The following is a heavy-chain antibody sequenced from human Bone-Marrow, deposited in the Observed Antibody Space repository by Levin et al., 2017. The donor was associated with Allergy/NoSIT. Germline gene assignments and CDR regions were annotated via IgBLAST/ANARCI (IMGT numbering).Heavy chain of an antibody. Sequence: GGSLRLSCAASGITFSNAWMSWARQAPGKGLEWVGRIKSKTDGGTTEYAAPVKGRFTISRDDSKNTLYLQMNSLKTDDTAVYFCTTYSSSWYDFDDWGQGTLVTVSS. D-gene: IGHD6-13*01. CDR2: IKSKTDGGTT. V-gene: IGHV3-15*01. J-gene: IGHJ4*02. CDR1: GITFSNAW. CDR3: TTYSSSWYDFDD.